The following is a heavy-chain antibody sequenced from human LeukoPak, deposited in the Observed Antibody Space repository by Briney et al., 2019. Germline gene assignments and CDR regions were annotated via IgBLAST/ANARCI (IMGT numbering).Heavy chain of an antibody. CDR3: ATSLESYYYMDV. J-gene: IGHJ6*03. V-gene: IGHV4-61*01. CDR1: GGSVTSGSYY. D-gene: IGHD5-24*01. Sequence: PSETLSLTCTISGGSVTSGSYYWSWIRQPPEKGLEWIGYIYYTGSTDYNPSLKSRVTISVETSKNQFSLQLSSVTAADTAIYYCATSLESYYYMDVWGKGPRSPSP. CDR2: IYYTGST.